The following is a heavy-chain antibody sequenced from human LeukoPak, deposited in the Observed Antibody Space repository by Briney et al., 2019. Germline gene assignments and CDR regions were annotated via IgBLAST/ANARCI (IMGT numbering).Heavy chain of an antibody. V-gene: IGHV3-23*01. CDR1: GFTFSSYA. Sequence: GGSLRLPCAASGFTFSSYAMSWVRQAPGKGLEWVSAISGSGVSTYSADSVKGRFSISRDNSKNTLYLQMNTLRAEDTAVYYCAKSSNYYGSGSYYEADYFDYWGQGTLVTVSS. J-gene: IGHJ4*02. D-gene: IGHD3-10*01. CDR3: AKSSNYYGSGSYYEADYFDY. CDR2: ISGSGVST.